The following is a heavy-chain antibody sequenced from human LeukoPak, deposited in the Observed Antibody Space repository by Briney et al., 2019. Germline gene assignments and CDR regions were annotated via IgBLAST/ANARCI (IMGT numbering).Heavy chain of an antibody. CDR2: ISGSGGST. CDR3: ANXGVXXXXXXYYYXXXX. V-gene: IGHV3-23*01. Sequence: PGGSLRLSCAASGFTFSSYAMSWVRQAPGKGLEWVSTISGSGGSTYYADSVKGRFTISRDNSKNTLYLQMNSLRPEDTAVYFCANXGVXXXXXXYYYXXXXWGQ. J-gene: IGHJ1*01. CDR1: GFTFSSYA. D-gene: IGHD3-22*01.